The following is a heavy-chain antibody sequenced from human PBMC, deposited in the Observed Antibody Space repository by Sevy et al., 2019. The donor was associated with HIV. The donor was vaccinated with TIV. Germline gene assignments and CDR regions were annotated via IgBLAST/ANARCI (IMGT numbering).Heavy chain of an antibody. V-gene: IGHV3-23*01. CDR3: AKGDRTFYGMDV. CDR2: ISGSGGST. Sequence: GGSLRLSCAASGFIFGTYAMSWVRQAPGKGLEWVSAISGSGGSTYYADSWKGRFTISRDNSKKKLYLQMNSLRAEDTAVYYCAKGDRTFYGMDVWGQGTTVTVSS. CDR1: GFIFGTYA. J-gene: IGHJ6*02.